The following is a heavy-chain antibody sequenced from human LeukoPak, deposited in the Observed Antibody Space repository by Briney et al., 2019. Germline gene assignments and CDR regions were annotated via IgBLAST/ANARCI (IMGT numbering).Heavy chain of an antibody. Sequence: SETLSLTCTVSGSSISSYYWSWIRQPPGKGLEWIGYIYYSGSTNYNPSLKSRVTISVDTSKNQFSLKLSSVTAADTAVYYCATGYSYGGDFDYWGQGTLVTVSS. CDR1: GSSISSYY. J-gene: IGHJ4*02. D-gene: IGHD5-18*01. V-gene: IGHV4-59*01. CDR2: IYYSGST. CDR3: ATGYSYGGDFDY.